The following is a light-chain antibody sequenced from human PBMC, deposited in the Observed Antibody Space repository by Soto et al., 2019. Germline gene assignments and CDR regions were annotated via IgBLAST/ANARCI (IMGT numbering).Light chain of an antibody. J-gene: IGKJ1*01. CDR1: QSVLYSSNNKNY. V-gene: IGKV4-1*01. CDR3: QQHYSNPLT. Sequence: DIVMTQSPDSLAVSLGERATINCKSSQSVLYSSNNKNYLAWYQQKPGQPPKLLIYWASIRESGVPDRFSDSGSGTDFTLTIRSLQAEDVAVYYCQQHYSNPLTFGQGTKVEI. CDR2: WAS.